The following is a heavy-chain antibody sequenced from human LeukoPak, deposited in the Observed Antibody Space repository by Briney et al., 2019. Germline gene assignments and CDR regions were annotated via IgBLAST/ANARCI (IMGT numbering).Heavy chain of an antibody. D-gene: IGHD3-22*01. CDR2: FDPEDGET. Sequence: GASVKVSCKVSGYTLTELSMHWVRQAPGKGLEWMGGFDPEDGETIYAQKFQGRVTMTEDTSTDTAYMELRSLRSDDTAVYYCARSNYDSSGYYYFDYWGQGTLVTVSS. J-gene: IGHJ4*02. V-gene: IGHV1-24*01. CDR3: ARSNYDSSGYYYFDY. CDR1: GYTLTELS.